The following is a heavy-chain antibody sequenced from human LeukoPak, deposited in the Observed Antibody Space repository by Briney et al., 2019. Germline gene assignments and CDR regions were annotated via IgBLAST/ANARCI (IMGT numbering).Heavy chain of an antibody. J-gene: IGHJ4*02. D-gene: IGHD1-26*01. CDR3: AREEKGAADY. V-gene: IGHV3-30*04. CDR1: GFTFSSYA. CDR2: ISYDGSNK. Sequence: GRSLRLSCAASGFTFSSYAMHWVRQAPGKGLEWVAVISYDGSNKYYADSVKGRFTISRDNSKNTLYLQMNSLRAEDTAVYYCAREEKGAADYWGQGTLVTVSS.